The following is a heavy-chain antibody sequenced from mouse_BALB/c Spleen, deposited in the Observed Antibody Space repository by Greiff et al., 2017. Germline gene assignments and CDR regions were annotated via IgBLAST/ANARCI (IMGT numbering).Heavy chain of an antibody. CDR2: ISYSGST. Sequence: EVQLQESGPGLVKPSQSLSLTCTVTGYSITSDYAWNWIRQFPGNKLEWMGYISYSGSTSYNPSLKSRISITRDTSKNQFFLQLNSVTTEDTATYYCARASYDADWFAYWGQGTLVTVSA. J-gene: IGHJ3*01. CDR3: ARASYDADWFAY. CDR1: GYSITSDYA. D-gene: IGHD2-12*01. V-gene: IGHV3-2*02.